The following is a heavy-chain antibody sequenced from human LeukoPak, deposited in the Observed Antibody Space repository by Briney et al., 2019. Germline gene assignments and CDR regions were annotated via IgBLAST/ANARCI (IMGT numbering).Heavy chain of an antibody. CDR3: ARDHNWAFDF. V-gene: IGHV3-48*01. Sequence: GGSLRLSCAASGFTFSVYPMNWVRQAPGKGLEWLSNIRDSGAEMYYADSVKGRFTITRDNAKNSLYLQMDGLRGEDTAAYFCARDHNWAFDFWGQGTLVTVSS. CDR2: IRDSGAEM. D-gene: IGHD1-1*01. CDR1: GFTFSVYP. J-gene: IGHJ4*02.